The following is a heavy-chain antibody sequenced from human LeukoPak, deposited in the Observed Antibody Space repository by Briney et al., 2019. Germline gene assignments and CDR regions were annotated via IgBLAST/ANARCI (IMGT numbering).Heavy chain of an antibody. CDR2: ISSSSSYI. CDR3: AREYCSSTSCYFDY. J-gene: IGHJ4*02. V-gene: IGHV3-21*01. Sequence: GGSLRLSCAASGFTFSSYSMNWVRQAPGKGLEWVSSISSSSSYIYYADSVKGRFTISRDNAKNSLYLQMNSLRAEDTAVCYCAREYCSSTSCYFDYWGQGTLVTVSS. D-gene: IGHD2-2*01. CDR1: GFTFSSYS.